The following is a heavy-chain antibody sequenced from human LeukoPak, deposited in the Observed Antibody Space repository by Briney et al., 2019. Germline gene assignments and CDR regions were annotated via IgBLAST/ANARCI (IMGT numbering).Heavy chain of an antibody. V-gene: IGHV1-46*01. CDR1: GYTFTSYG. D-gene: IGHD3-22*01. CDR3: ARDLHHRGYCDTSGPYGI. CDR2: INPSGGST. Sequence: ASVKVSCKASGYTFTSYGISWVRQAPGQGLEWMGIINPSGGSTSYAQKFQDRVTMTRDTSTSTVYMELSSLRSEDTALYYCARDLHHRGYCDTSGPYGIWGQGTLVTVSS. J-gene: IGHJ3*02.